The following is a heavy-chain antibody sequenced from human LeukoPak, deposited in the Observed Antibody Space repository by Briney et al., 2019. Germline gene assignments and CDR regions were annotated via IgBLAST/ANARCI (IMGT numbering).Heavy chain of an antibody. CDR1: GFTFSNYG. Sequence: PGRSLRLSCAASGFTFSNYGMHWVRQAPGKGLEWVANIKLDGSEKNSVDSVKGRFTISGDNTKNSLYLKMNSRRDEDTAVFYCARDQFDTWSRRGVFDCWSQGTLVIVSS. V-gene: IGHV3-7*03. CDR2: IKLDGSEK. D-gene: IGHD3-10*01. CDR3: ARDQFDTWSRRGVFDC. J-gene: IGHJ4*02.